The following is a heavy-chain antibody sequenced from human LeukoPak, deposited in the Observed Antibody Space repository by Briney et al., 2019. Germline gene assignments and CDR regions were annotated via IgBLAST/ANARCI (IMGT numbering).Heavy chain of an antibody. D-gene: IGHD5-18*01. V-gene: IGHV4-4*07. CDR2: IYTSGST. CDR3: ASYNSYGYGEYFQH. Sequence: SETLYLTCTVSGGSISSYYWSWIRQPAGKGLEWIGRIYTSGSTNYNPSLKSRVTMSVDTSKNQFSLKLSSVTAADTAVYYCASYNSYGYGEYFQHWGQGTLVTVSS. CDR1: GGSISSYY. J-gene: IGHJ1*01.